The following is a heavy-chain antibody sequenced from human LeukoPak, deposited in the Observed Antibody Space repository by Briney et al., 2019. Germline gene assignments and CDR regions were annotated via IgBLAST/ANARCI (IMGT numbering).Heavy chain of an antibody. CDR2: IHQGGTT. V-gene: IGHV4-4*02. J-gene: IGHJ4*02. CDR1: GGSISSSNW. CDR3: GSGRQQLDF. D-gene: IGHD6-13*01. Sequence: SETLSLTCAVSGGSISSSNWWSWVRQAPGKGLEWIGEIHQGGTTNYNPSLKSRITISVDTSKNQFSLKLRSVTAADTAVYYCGSGRQQLDFWGQGTLVTVSS.